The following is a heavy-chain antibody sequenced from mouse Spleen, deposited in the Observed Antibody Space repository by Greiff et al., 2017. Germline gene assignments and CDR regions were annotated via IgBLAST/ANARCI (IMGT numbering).Heavy chain of an antibody. J-gene: IGHJ1*01. D-gene: IGHD4-1*01. CDR3: TRSGANWDLYWYFDV. V-gene: IGHV1-5*01. CDR2: IYPGNSDT. CDR1: GYTFTSYW. Sequence: EVQLQQSGTVLARPGASVKMSCKTSGYTFTSYWMHWVKQRPGQGLEWIGAIYPGNSDTSYNQKFKGKAKLTAVTSASTAYMELSSLTNEDSAVYYCTRSGANWDLYWYFDVWGAGTTVTVSS.